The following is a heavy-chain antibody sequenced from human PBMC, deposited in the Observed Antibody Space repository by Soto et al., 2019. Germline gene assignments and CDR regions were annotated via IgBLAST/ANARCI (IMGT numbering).Heavy chain of an antibody. Sequence: QVQLVESGGGVVQPGRSLRLSCAASGFTFSSYAMHWGRKAPGKGLVWVAVITYDGRNKYYADPVKGRFTNSRDNSKNTLYLQMNSLIAEDTVVYSCARVNIVVVPAASYYGMDVWGQGTTVTVSS. D-gene: IGHD2-2*01. CDR1: GFTFSSYA. V-gene: IGHV3-30*01. CDR3: ARVNIVVVPAASYYGMDV. J-gene: IGHJ6*02. CDR2: ITYDGRNK.